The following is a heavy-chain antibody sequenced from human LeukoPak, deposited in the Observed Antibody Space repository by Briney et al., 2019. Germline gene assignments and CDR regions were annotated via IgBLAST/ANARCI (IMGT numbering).Heavy chain of an antibody. V-gene: IGHV3-20*04. J-gene: IGHJ4*02. Sequence: PGGSLRLSCAASGFSFEDYGMSWVRQAPGKGLEWVAGINWNGGSRGYADSVKGRFTISRDNSKNTLYLQMNSLRAEDTAVYYCAKGGNYYDSSGYPPAFDYWGQGTLVTVSS. D-gene: IGHD3-22*01. CDR1: GFSFEDYG. CDR3: AKGGNYYDSSGYPPAFDY. CDR2: INWNGGSR.